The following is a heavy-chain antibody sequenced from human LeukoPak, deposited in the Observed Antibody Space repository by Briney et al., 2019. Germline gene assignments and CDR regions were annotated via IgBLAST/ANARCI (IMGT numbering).Heavy chain of an antibody. Sequence: PGGSLRLSCAASGFTFSSYWMSWVRQAPGKGLEWVANMKQDGSEKYYVDSVKGRFTISRDNAKNSLYLQMNSLRAEDTAVYYCAREYSSGWLGWFDPWGQGTLVTVSS. V-gene: IGHV3-7*01. D-gene: IGHD6-19*01. CDR3: AREYSSGWLGWFDP. CDR1: GFTFSSYW. CDR2: MKQDGSEK. J-gene: IGHJ5*02.